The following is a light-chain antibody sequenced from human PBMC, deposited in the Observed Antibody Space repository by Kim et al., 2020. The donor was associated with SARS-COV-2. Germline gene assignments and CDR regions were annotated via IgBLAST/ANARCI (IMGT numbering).Light chain of an antibody. Sequence: VSPGERATLSCMASRGVSSNLAWYQQKPGPAPRLLIYGASLRATGIPARFSGSGSETEFTLTITSLQSEDFAFYYCHQHNNCPLYTVGQGTQLDI. J-gene: IGKJ2*01. CDR1: RGVSSN. CDR3: HQHNNCPLYT. V-gene: IGKV3-15*01. CDR2: GAS.